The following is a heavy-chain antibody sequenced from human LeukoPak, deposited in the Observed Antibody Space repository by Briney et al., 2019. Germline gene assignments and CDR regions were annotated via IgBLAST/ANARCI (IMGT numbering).Heavy chain of an antibody. Sequence: ASVKVSCKASGYTFTDYYIHWVRQAPGQGLEWMGWINPNSGGTNYAQKFQGRVTMTRDTSISTAYMELSSLRSDDTAVYYCARFVGDSVGYIDYWGQGTLVTVSS. CDR2: INPNSGGT. CDR1: GYTFTDYY. CDR3: ARFVGDSVGYIDY. J-gene: IGHJ4*02. V-gene: IGHV1-2*02. D-gene: IGHD4-17*01.